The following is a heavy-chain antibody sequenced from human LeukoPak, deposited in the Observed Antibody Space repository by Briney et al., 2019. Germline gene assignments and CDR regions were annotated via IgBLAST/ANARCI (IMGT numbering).Heavy chain of an antibody. CDR1: GYTFTSYD. D-gene: IGHD4-17*01. Sequence: ASVKVSCKASGYTFTSYDINWVRQATGQGLEWMGWMNPNSGNTDYARKFQGRVTMTRNTSISTAYMELSSLRSEDTAVYYCARGTRMTTVTPGYWGQGTLVTVSS. J-gene: IGHJ4*02. CDR3: ARGTRMTTVTPGY. V-gene: IGHV1-8*01. CDR2: MNPNSGNT.